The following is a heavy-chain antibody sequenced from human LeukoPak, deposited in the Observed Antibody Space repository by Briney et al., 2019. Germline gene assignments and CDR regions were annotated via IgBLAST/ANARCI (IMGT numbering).Heavy chain of an antibody. D-gene: IGHD1-7*01. CDR3: ARVLRWNYVEDAFDI. V-gene: IGHV1-2*02. CDR1: GYTFTGYY. CDR2: ITPNSGGT. Sequence: ASVTVSCKASGYTFTGYYIDWVRQAPGQGLEWMGWITPNSGGTKYGQKFQGRVTMTRDTSISTAYMELSSLRSDDTAVYYCARVLRWNYVEDAFDIWGQGTMVTVSS. J-gene: IGHJ3*02.